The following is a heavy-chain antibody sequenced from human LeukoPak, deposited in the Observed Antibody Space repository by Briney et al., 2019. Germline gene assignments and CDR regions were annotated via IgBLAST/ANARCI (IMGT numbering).Heavy chain of an antibody. Sequence: GGSLRLSCAASGFTFSSYAMTWVRQAPGKGLEWVSAISGSGGSTHYADSVKGRFTISRDNSRNTLYLQMNSLRAEDTAVYYCAKVNSGWYSGDYWGQGTLVTVSS. J-gene: IGHJ4*02. D-gene: IGHD6-19*01. CDR2: ISGSGGST. CDR3: AKVNSGWYSGDY. V-gene: IGHV3-23*01. CDR1: GFTFSSYA.